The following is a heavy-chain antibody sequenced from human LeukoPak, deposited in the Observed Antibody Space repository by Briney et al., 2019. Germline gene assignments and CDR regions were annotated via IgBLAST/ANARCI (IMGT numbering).Heavy chain of an antibody. V-gene: IGHV4-59*08. Sequence: SETLSLTCSVSGASISSYYWSWIRQSPGKGLEWIGYIYNSGTTNYNPSLKSRASISKDVSKNQFSLKLSSVTAADTAVYHCARLSRAVADPWGQGTLVTVSS. D-gene: IGHD6-19*01. CDR1: GASISSYY. J-gene: IGHJ5*02. CDR2: IYNSGTT. CDR3: ARLSRAVADP.